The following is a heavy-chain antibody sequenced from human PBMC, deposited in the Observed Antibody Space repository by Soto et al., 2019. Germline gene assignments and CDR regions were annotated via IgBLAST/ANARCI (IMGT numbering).Heavy chain of an antibody. CDR2: IVVGSGNT. CDR1: GFTFTSSA. V-gene: IGHV1-58*01. J-gene: IGHJ3*02. D-gene: IGHD2-2*01. Sequence: ASVKVSCKASGFTFTSSAVQWVRQARGQRLEWIGWIVVGSGNTNYAQKFQERVTITRDMSTSTAYMELSSLRSEDTAVYYCAALRGHEDCSSTSCPVDAFGIWGQGTMVTVSS. CDR3: AALRGHEDCSSTSCPVDAFGI.